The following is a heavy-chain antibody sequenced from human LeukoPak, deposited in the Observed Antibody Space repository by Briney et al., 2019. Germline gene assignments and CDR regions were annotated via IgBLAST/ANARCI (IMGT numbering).Heavy chain of an antibody. CDR1: GGSFSGYY. CDR3: ARSRRGYGGNSYYFDY. Sequence: SETLSLTCAVYGGSFSGYYWSWIRQPPGKGLEWIGEINHSGSTNYNPSLKSRVTISVDTFKNQFSLKLSSVTAADTAVYYCARSRRGYGGNSYYFDYWGQGTLVTVSS. D-gene: IGHD4-23*01. V-gene: IGHV4-34*01. J-gene: IGHJ4*02. CDR2: INHSGST.